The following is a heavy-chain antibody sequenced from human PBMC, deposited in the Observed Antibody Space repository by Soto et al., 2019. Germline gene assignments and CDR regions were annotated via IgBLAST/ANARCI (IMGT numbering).Heavy chain of an antibody. CDR3: AVDPFHYASEF. CDR2: ISGGGTT. CDR1: GFKFSDHY. J-gene: IGHJ4*02. Sequence: GGSLRLSCAASGFKFSDHYMTWIRQAPGKGLEWVSKISGGGTTYYADAVKGRFTVTSNNDKNSLYLQMSSLRADDPALYYWAVDPFHYASEFWGQGTLVTVSS. D-gene: IGHD3-10*01. V-gene: IGHV3-11*01.